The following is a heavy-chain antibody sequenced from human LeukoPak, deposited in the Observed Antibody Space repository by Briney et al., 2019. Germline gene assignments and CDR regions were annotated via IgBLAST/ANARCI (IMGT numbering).Heavy chain of an antibody. CDR3: ASRMVRGYYYCGMDV. CDR2: INHSGST. V-gene: IGHV4-34*01. Sequence: SETLSLTCAVYGGSFSGYYWSWIRQPPGKGLEWIGEINHSGSTNYNPSLKSRVTISVDTSKNQFSLKLSSVTAADTAVYYCASRMVRGYYYCGMDVWGQGTTVTVSS. D-gene: IGHD3-10*01. CDR1: GGSFSGYY. J-gene: IGHJ6*02.